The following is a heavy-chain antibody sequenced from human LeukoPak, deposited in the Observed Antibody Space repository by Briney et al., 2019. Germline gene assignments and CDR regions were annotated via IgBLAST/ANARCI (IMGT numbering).Heavy chain of an antibody. CDR3: ARGVVGATSIDY. CDR1: AGFVSNSNYY. D-gene: IGHD1-26*01. V-gene: IGHV4-39*07. J-gene: IGHJ4*02. Sequence: SETLSLTCTVSAGFVSNSNYYWGWIRQPPGKGLEWIGEINHSGSTNYNPSLKSRVTISVDTSKNQFSLKLSSVTAADTAVYYCARGVVGATSIDYWGQGTLVTVSS. CDR2: INHSGST.